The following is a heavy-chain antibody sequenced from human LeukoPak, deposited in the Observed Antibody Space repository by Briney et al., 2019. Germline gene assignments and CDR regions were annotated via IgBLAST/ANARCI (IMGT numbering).Heavy chain of an antibody. Sequence: EASVKVSCKASGGTFSRYAISWVRQAPGQGLEWMGGIIPIFGTANYAQKFQGRVTITTDESTSTAYMELSSLRSEGTAVYYCARGSGSYTFDYWGQGTLVTVSS. CDR2: IIPIFGTA. V-gene: IGHV1-69*05. CDR1: GGTFSRYA. CDR3: ARGSGSYTFDY. D-gene: IGHD1-26*01. J-gene: IGHJ4*02.